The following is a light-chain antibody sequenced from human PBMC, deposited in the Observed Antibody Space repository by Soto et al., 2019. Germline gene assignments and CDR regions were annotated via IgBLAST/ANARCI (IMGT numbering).Light chain of an antibody. CDR1: QSVSSSY. V-gene: IGKV3-20*01. J-gene: IGKJ4*01. Sequence: EIVLTPSPGTLSLSPGKRATLSCRASQSVSSSYLASYQQKPGQAPRLLIYGASSRATGIPDRFSGSGSGTDFTLTISRLEPEDFAVYYCQQYGSSLLTFGGGTKVEIK. CDR3: QQYGSSLLT. CDR2: GAS.